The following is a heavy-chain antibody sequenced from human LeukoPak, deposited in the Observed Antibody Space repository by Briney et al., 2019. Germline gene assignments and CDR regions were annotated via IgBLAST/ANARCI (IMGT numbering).Heavy chain of an antibody. CDR3: ARGLGDNSGYYFGYFDY. CDR1: GFTVSSNY. J-gene: IGHJ4*02. CDR2: IYSGGST. Sequence: GGSLRLSCAASGFTVSSNYTSWVRQAPGKGLEWVSVIYSGGSTYYADSVKGRFTISRDNSKSTLYLQMNSLRAEDTAVYYCARGLGDNSGYYFGYFDYWGQGTLVTVSS. D-gene: IGHD3-22*01. V-gene: IGHV3-66*01.